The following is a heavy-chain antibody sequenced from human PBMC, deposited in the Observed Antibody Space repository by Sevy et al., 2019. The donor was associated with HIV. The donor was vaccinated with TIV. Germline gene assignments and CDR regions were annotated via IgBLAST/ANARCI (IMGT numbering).Heavy chain of an antibody. Sequence: GGSLRLSCAASGFTFSSYNMNWVRQAPGKGLEWISYISSSSSAIYYADSDKGRFTISRDNAKNSLYLQMNSLRDEDTAVYYCARDPRVLAAASFYYYYYYMDVWGKGTTVTVSS. J-gene: IGHJ6*03. CDR2: ISSSSSAI. D-gene: IGHD2-15*01. V-gene: IGHV3-48*02. CDR1: GFTFSSYN. CDR3: ARDPRVLAAASFYYYYYYMDV.